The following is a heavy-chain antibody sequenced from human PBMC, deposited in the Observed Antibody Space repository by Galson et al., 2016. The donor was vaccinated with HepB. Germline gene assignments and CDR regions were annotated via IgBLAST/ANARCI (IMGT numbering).Heavy chain of an antibody. D-gene: IGHD3-3*01. J-gene: IGHJ4*02. CDR3: TRGTRVGVRLAIST. V-gene: IGHV3-72*01. CDR2: SRNKGNGYTT. Sequence: SLRLSCAASEFSLSDHYIDWVRQPPGKGLEWVGRSRNKGNGYTTEYAASVKGRFTISRDDAKNSLYPQMDSLKPDDTAVYYCTRGTRVGVRLAISTGGQGTLVTVSS. CDR1: EFSLSDHY.